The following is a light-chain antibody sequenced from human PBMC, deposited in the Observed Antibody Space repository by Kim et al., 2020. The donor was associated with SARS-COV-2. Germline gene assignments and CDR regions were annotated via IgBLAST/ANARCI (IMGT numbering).Light chain of an antibody. J-gene: IGLJ2*01. V-gene: IGLV1-40*01. CDR3: QSYDSSLRGWV. CDR1: SPNIGAGYA. CDR2: GYP. Sequence: QWVTIACAGGSPNIGAGYAVHGYQHLPGAAPKLLIFGYPNRPSGVPDRFSGSRSGTSASLAITGLQAEDETDYYCQSYDSSLRGWVFGGGPQLTVL.